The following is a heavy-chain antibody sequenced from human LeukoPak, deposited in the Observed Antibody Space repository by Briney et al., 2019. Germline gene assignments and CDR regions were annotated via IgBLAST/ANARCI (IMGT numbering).Heavy chain of an antibody. D-gene: IGHD1-14*01. CDR2: TYYRSKWYN. Sequence: SQTLSLTCGISGDSVSRNTAAWSWIRQSPSRGLEWLGRTYYRSKWYNDYAVSVKSRITINPDTSKNQVSLQLNSVTPEDTAVYYCARENRLGRLDYRGQGTLVTVSS. V-gene: IGHV6-1*01. J-gene: IGHJ4*02. CDR1: GDSVSRNTAA. CDR3: ARENRLGRLDY.